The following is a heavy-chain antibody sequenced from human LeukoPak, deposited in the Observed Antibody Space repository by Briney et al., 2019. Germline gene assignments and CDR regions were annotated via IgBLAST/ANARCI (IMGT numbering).Heavy chain of an antibody. CDR2: IIPIFGTA. CDR3: ATLEIFGVVKYNDY. D-gene: IGHD3-3*01. J-gene: IGHJ4*02. CDR1: GGTFSSYA. Sequence: ASVKVSCKASGGTFSSYAISWVRQAPGQGLEWIGRIIPIFGTANYAQKFQGRVTITTDESTSTAYMELSSLRSEDTAVYYCATLEIFGVVKYNDYWGQGTLVTVSS. V-gene: IGHV1-69*05.